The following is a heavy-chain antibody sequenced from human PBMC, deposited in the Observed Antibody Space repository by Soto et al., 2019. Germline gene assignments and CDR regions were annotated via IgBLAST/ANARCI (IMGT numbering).Heavy chain of an antibody. CDR2: ISAYNGNT. J-gene: IGHJ4*02. V-gene: IGHV1-18*03. D-gene: IGHD2-21*02. CDR3: VVDDSDGSEGFDY. CDR1: CYTFTNYG. Sequence: ASVKVSCKASCYTFTNYGLNWVRQAPGQGLEWMGWISAYNGNTNYAQKPQGRDTMTTYTSTSTAYMELRSLRSDDIAVFSFVVDDSDGSEGFDYWGQGTLVTVSS.